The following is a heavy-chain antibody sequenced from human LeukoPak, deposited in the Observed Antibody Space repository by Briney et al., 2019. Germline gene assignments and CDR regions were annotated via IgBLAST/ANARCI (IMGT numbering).Heavy chain of an antibody. D-gene: IGHD3-22*01. Sequence: GGSLRLSCAASGFTCSSYSMNWVRQAPGKGLEWVSSISSSSSYIYYADSVKGRFTISRDNAKNSLYLQMNSLRAEDTAVYYCARDPPAYYYDSSGYRTFDYWGQGTLVTVSS. J-gene: IGHJ4*02. CDR3: ARDPPAYYYDSSGYRTFDY. CDR1: GFTCSSYS. CDR2: ISSSSSYI. V-gene: IGHV3-21*01.